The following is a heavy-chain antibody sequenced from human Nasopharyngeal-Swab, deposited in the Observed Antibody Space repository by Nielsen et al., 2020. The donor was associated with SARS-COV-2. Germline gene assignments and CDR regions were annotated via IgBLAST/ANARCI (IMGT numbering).Heavy chain of an antibody. CDR3: AIGAAVGTLFHGMDV. V-gene: IGHV5-51*01. CDR1: GYRFTDYW. D-gene: IGHD1-26*01. CDR2: IFPGDSDT. J-gene: IGHJ6*02. Sequence: GESLKISCATSGYRFTDYWIAWVRQAPGKGLECMGPIFPGDSDTRYSPSFEGRVTISVDQSITTAYLHWTSLKALDTAKYYCAIGAAVGTLFHGMDVWGQGTMVTVSS.